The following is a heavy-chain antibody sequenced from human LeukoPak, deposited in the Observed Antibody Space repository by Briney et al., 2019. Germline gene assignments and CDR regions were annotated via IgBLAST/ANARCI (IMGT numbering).Heavy chain of an antibody. Sequence: TLSLTCTVSGGSISSGGYYWSWIRQHPGKGLEWIGYIYYSGSTYYNPSLKSRVTISVGTSKNQFSLKLSSVTAADTAVYYCARLGGNSFFGLAGFDPWGQGTLVTVSS. CDR3: ARLGGNSFFGLAGFDP. J-gene: IGHJ5*02. D-gene: IGHD4-23*01. CDR2: IYYSGST. V-gene: IGHV4-31*03. CDR1: GGSISSGGYY.